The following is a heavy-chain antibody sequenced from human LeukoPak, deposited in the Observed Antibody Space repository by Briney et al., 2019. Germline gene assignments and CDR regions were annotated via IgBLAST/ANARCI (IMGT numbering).Heavy chain of an antibody. CDR1: GFIFSSYG. CDR3: AKANSITIFGVISPVDY. D-gene: IGHD3-3*01. Sequence: PGGSLRLSCAASGFIFSSYGMHWVRQAPGKGLEWVSTISDSGGSTYYADSVKGRFTISRDNSKNTLYLQMNSLRAEDTAVYYCAKANSITIFGVISPVDYWGQGTLVTVSS. J-gene: IGHJ4*02. CDR2: ISDSGGST. V-gene: IGHV3-23*01.